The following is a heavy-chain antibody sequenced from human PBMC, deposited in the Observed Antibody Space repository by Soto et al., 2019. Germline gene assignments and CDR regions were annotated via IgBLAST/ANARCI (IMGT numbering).Heavy chain of an antibody. Sequence: XGSLTLTTAASGSTFSSYCMHWVRQAPGKGLEWVAVICYDVSNKYYADSVKGRFTISRDNSKNTLYLQMNSLRAEDTAVYYCERDRDYYYYGMDVWGQGTTVTVSS. CDR2: ICYDVSNK. CDR1: GSTFSSYC. CDR3: ERDRDYYYYGMDV. V-gene: IGHV3-33*01. J-gene: IGHJ6*02. D-gene: IGHD3-10*01.